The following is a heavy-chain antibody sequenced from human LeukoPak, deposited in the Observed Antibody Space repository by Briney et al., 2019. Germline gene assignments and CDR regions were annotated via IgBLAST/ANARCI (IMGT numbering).Heavy chain of an antibody. J-gene: IGHJ4*02. V-gene: IGHV3-74*01. CDR3: ARGRPHGNDY. CDR2: IASDGSST. CDR1: RFTFSSYW. Sequence: GGSLRLSCAASRFTFSSYWMNWVRQAPGKGLVWVSRIASDGSSTTYADSVKGRFSISRDNAKNTLYLQMNSLRVEDTAVYYCARGRPHGNDYWGQGTLVTVSS. D-gene: IGHD4-23*01.